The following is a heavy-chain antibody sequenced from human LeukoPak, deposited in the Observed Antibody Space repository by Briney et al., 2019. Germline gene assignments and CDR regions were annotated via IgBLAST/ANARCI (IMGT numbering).Heavy chain of an antibody. Sequence: GGPLRLSRGASGFTLSSYAMHGARQAPGEGGEGVASILSEGNYKYHAHSVQGRFTISRDNSENALYLQTNSRRAEDTAVYYCARGSRNWNYDHYFDFWGQGTLVTVSS. J-gene: IGHJ4*02. V-gene: IGHV3-30-3*01. CDR2: ILSEGNYK. CDR3: ARGSRNWNYDHYFDF. CDR1: GFTLSSYA. D-gene: IGHD1-7*01.